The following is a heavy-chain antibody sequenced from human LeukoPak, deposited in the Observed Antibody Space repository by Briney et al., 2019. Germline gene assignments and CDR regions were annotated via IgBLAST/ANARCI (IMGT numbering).Heavy chain of an antibody. D-gene: IGHD3-10*01. CDR2: IYYSGST. Sequence: PSETLTLTCTVSGGSISSYYWSWIRQPPGKGLEWIGDIYYSGSTNYNPSLKSRVTISVDTSKNQSALKLSSVTAADTAVYYCAREPESGSYNDYWGQGTLVTVSS. CDR1: GGSISSYY. CDR3: AREPESGSYNDY. V-gene: IGHV4-59*01. J-gene: IGHJ4*02.